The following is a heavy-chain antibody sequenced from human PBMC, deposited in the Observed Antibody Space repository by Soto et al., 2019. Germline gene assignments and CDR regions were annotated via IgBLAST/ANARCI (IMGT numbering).Heavy chain of an antibody. CDR3: TTAPDSLWSGYYW. J-gene: IGHJ4*02. CDR2: IKSKTDGGTT. Sequence: GGSLRLSCAASGFTFSNAWMNWVRQAPGKGLEWVGRIKSKTDGGTTDYAAPVKGRFTISRDDSKNTLYLQMNSLKTEDTAVYYCTTAPDSLWSGYYWWGQGTLVTVSS. CDR1: GFTFSNAW. V-gene: IGHV3-15*07. D-gene: IGHD3-3*01.